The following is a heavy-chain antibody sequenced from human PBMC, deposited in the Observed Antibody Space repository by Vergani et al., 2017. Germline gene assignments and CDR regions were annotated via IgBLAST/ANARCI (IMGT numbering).Heavy chain of an antibody. Sequence: QVQLVESGGGVVQPGRSLRLSCAASGFTFNQYGMHWVRQAPGKGLEWVAVTWYDGNNKQYADSVKGRFTISRDNSKSTMYLQMNSLRDEDTGVYYCARDWRLLYNRFDPWGQRTLVTVYS. J-gene: IGHJ5*02. CDR1: GFTFNQYG. V-gene: IGHV3-33*01. D-gene: IGHD1-14*01. CDR2: TWYDGNNK. CDR3: ARDWRLLYNRFDP.